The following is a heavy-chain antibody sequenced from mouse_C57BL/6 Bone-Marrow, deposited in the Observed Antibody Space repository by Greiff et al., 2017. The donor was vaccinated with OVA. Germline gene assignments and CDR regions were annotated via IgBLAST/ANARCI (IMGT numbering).Heavy chain of an antibody. Sequence: EVHLLESGGGLVQPKGSLKLSCAASGFSFNTYAMNWVRQAPGKGLEWVARIRSKSNNYATYYADSVKDRFTISRDDSESMLYLQMNNLKTEDTAMYYCVRHDVYWYFDVWGTGTTVTVSS. CDR3: VRHDVYWYFDV. CDR1: GFSFNTYA. J-gene: IGHJ1*03. CDR2: IRSKSNNYAT. V-gene: IGHV10-1*01. D-gene: IGHD2-3*01.